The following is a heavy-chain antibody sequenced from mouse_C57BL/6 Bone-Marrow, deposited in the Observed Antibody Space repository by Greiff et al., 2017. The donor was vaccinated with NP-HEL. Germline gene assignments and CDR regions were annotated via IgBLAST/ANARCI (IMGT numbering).Heavy chain of an antibody. CDR1: GYTFTDYY. J-gene: IGHJ1*03. CDR2: INPYNGGT. Sequence: EVQLQQSGPVLVKPGASVKMSCKASGYTFTDYYMNWVKQSHGKSLEWIGVINPYNGGTSYNQKFKGKATLTVDKSSSTAYMELNSLTSEDSAVYYCARSGHYYGSSSPYFDVWGTGTTVTVSS. V-gene: IGHV1-19*01. CDR3: ARSGHYYGSSSPYFDV. D-gene: IGHD1-1*01.